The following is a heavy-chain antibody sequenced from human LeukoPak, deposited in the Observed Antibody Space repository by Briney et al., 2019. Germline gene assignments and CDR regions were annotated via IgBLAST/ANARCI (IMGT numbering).Heavy chain of an antibody. CDR3: ARDLEAGYCSGGSCYFWWFDP. D-gene: IGHD2-15*01. CDR2: ISYDGSNK. J-gene: IGHJ5*02. Sequence: GGSLRLSCAASGFTFSSYAMHWVRQAPGKGLEWVAVISYDGSNKYYADSVKGRFTISRDNSKNTLYLQMNSLRAEDTAVYYCARDLEAGYCSGGSCYFWWFDPWGQGTLVTVSS. CDR1: GFTFSSYA. V-gene: IGHV3-30*04.